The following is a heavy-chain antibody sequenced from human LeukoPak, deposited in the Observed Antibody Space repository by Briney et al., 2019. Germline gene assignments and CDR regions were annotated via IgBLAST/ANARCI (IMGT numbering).Heavy chain of an antibody. Sequence: GGSLRLSCAASGFPFSSYSMTWVRQAPGKGLEWVAVISYDGSNKYYADSVKGRFTISRDNSKNTLYLQMNSLRAEDTAVYYCARGLRRHQFDYWGQGTLVTVSS. CDR1: GFPFSSYS. CDR2: ISYDGSNK. V-gene: IGHV3-30*04. CDR3: ARGLRRHQFDY. D-gene: IGHD4-17*01. J-gene: IGHJ4*02.